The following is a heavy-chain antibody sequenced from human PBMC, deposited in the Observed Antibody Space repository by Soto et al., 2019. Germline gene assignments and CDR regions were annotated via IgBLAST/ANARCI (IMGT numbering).Heavy chain of an antibody. CDR2: MFYSGLT. J-gene: IGHJ6*02. V-gene: IGHV4-39*01. D-gene: IGHD2-15*01. Sequence: PSETLSLTCSVSGYSFTSSDYYWAWIRQPPGKGLGWIGSMFYSGLTYYNPSLKSRVTLSVDTSKNQFSVRLNSVTAADTAVYYCAPLSVSLSGPYGIHVWGQGTTVTVSS. CDR3: APLSVSLSGPYGIHV. CDR1: GYSFTSSDYY.